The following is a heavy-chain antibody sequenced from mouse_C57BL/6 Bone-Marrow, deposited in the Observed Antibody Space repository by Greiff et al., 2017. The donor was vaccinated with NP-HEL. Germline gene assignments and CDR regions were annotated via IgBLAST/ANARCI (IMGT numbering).Heavy chain of an antibody. CDR1: GFNLKDYY. V-gene: IGHV14-2*01. Sequence: EVQLQQSGAELVKPGASVKLSCTASGFNLKDYYMHWVKQRTEQGLEWIGRIDPEDGETKYAPKFLGKATITADTSSNTAYLQLSSLTSEDTAVYYCATYRFDYWGQGTTLTVSS. CDR3: ATYRFDY. CDR2: IDPEDGET. D-gene: IGHD2-12*01. J-gene: IGHJ2*01.